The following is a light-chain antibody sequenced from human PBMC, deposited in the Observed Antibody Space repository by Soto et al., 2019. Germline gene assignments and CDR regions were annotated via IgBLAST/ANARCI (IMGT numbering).Light chain of an antibody. J-gene: IGKJ5*01. V-gene: IGKV3-20*01. Sequence: EIVLTQSPGTLSLSPGERATLSCRASQSVSSSYLAWYQQKPGQAHRLLFYGAYSRATGIQDRFSGSGSGTDFTLTIRRLEPEDFAVYYCKQYGSSPITFGQGTRLEIK. CDR3: KQYGSSPIT. CDR2: GAY. CDR1: QSVSSSY.